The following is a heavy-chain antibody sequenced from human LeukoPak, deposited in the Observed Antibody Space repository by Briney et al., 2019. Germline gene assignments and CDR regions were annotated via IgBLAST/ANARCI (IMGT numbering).Heavy chain of an antibody. J-gene: IGHJ4*02. CDR3: AREESSSWYLVDY. CDR1: GFTFSSYW. Sequence: GGSLRLSCAASGFTFSSYWMHWVRQAPGKGLVWVSRINSDGRSTSYADSVKGRLTISRHKDKNKLYLQMNSLRAEDTAVYYCAREESSSWYLVDYWGQGTLVTVSS. D-gene: IGHD6-13*01. CDR2: INSDGRST. V-gene: IGHV3-74*01.